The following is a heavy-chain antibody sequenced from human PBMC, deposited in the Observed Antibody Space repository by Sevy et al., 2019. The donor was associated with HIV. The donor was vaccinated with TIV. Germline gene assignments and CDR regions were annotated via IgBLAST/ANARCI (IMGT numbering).Heavy chain of an antibody. Sequence: GGSLRLSCAASGFTFSSYAMSWVRQPPGKGLEWVSGISDSGAGTYYADSVKGRFTISRDNSKNTLHLQMNSLRAEDMAIYYGARLSGGDCYSDVGDYWGQGTLVTVSS. CDR2: ISDSGAGT. CDR1: GFTFSSYA. J-gene: IGHJ4*02. V-gene: IGHV3-23*01. CDR3: ARLSGGDCYSDVGDY. D-gene: IGHD2-21*02.